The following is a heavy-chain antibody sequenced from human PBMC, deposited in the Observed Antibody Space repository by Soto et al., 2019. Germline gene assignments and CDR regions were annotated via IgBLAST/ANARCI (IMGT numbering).Heavy chain of an antibody. V-gene: IGHV4-59*11. CDR3: ARYNCSSATCYYFDH. CDR1: GGFISGHY. CDR2: IYDTGRT. D-gene: IGHD2-2*01. J-gene: IGHJ4*02. Sequence: PSETLSLTCTVSGGFISGHYWSWIRQTPGKGLEWIGYIYDTGRTNYSPSLKSRLSFSVDTSKNQFSLKLNSVTAADTAVYYCARYNCSSATCYYFDHWGQGTLVTSPQ.